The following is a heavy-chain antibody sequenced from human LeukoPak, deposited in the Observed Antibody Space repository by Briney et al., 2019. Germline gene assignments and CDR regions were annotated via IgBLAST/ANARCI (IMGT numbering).Heavy chain of an antibody. D-gene: IGHD3-10*01. CDR1: GYTFTGYY. CDR3: ARDLGEYYYGSGSYCPGDY. CDR2: INPNSGGT. V-gene: IGHV1-2*02. Sequence: ASVKVSRKASGYTFTGYYMHWVRQAPGQGLEWMGWINPNSGGTNYAQKFQGRVTMTRDTSISTAYMELSRLRSDDTAVYYCARDLGEYYYGSGSYCPGDYWGQGTLVTVSS. J-gene: IGHJ4*02.